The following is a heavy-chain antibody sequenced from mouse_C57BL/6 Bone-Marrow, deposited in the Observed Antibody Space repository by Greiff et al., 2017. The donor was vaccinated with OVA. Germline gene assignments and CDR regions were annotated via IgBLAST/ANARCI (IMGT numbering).Heavy chain of an antibody. CDR2: IDPSDSYT. CDR3: ARDGGNYPFDY. Sequence: QVQLQQPGAELVKPGASVKLSCKASGYTFTSYWMQWVKQRPGQGLEWIGEIDPSDSYTNYNQKFKGKATLTVYTSSSTAYMQLSSLTSEDSAVYYCARDGGNYPFDYWGQGTTLTVSS. J-gene: IGHJ2*01. D-gene: IGHD2-1*01. V-gene: IGHV1-50*01. CDR1: GYTFTSYW.